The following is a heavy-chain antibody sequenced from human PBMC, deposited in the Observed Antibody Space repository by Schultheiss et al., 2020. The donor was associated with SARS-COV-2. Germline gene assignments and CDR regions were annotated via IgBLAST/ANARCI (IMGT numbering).Heavy chain of an antibody. CDR3: ARGGNLGAFDI. D-gene: IGHD1-7*01. CDR1: GGSFSGYY. J-gene: IGHJ3*02. V-gene: IGHV4-34*01. Sequence: GSLRLSCAVYGGSFSGYYWSWIRQPPGKGLEWIGEINHSGSTNYNPSLKSRVTISVDTSKNQFSLKLSSVTAADTAVYYCARGGNLGAFDIWGQGTMVTVSS. CDR2: INHSGST.